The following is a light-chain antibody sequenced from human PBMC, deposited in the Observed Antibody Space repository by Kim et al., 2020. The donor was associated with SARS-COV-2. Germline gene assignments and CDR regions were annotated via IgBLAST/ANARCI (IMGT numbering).Light chain of an antibody. CDR2: KAS. Sequence: ASVGDRVTITCRASQSISSWLAWYKQKPGKAPKLLIYKASSLESGVPSRFSGSESGTEFTLTISSLQPDDFATYYCQQYLSYPMTFGQGTRLEIK. J-gene: IGKJ5*01. V-gene: IGKV1-5*03. CDR3: QQYLSYPMT. CDR1: QSISSW.